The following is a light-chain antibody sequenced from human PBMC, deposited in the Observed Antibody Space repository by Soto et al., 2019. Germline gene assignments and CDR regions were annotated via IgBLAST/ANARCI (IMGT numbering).Light chain of an antibody. CDR3: QQSLTMPIT. CDR2: SAS. CDR1: QSINNY. J-gene: IGKJ5*01. V-gene: IGKV1-39*01. Sequence: DIQMTQSPASLSVSVGYRVTITCRASQSINNYLNWYLQRPGQAPKLLIRSASTLQRGVPSRFSGSGSRTEFTLTIADLQPDDFGTYYCQQSLTMPITFGHGTRLDIK.